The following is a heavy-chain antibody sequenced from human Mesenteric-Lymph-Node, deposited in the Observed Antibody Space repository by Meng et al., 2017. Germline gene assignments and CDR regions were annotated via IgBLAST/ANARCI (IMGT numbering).Heavy chain of an antibody. Sequence: ASVKVSCKASGYTFYSHYMHWVRQAPGQGLEWIGLIKGSGGSPTYAQKFQGRVSMTRELSTSTVYLELSSLTPEDTAVYYCAREFYGSGSYYGVRHFMDVWGQGTTVTVS. D-gene: IGHD3-10*01. CDR2: IKGSGGSP. J-gene: IGHJ6*02. CDR3: AREFYGSGSYYGVRHFMDV. V-gene: IGHV1-46*02. CDR1: GYTFYSHY.